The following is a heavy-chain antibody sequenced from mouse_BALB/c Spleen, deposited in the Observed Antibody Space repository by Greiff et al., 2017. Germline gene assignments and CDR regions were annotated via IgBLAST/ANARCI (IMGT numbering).Heavy chain of an antibody. D-gene: IGHD6-2*01. Sequence: EVQLVESGPGLVKPSQSLSLTCSVTGYSITSGYYWNWIRQFPGNKLEWMGYISYDGSNNYNPSLKNRISITRDTSKNQFFLKLNSVTTEDTATYYCARGLRYFDGWGAGTTGTVSS. J-gene: IGHJ1*01. V-gene: IGHV3-6*02. CDR2: ISYDGSN. CDR3: ARGLRYFDG. CDR1: GYSITSGYY.